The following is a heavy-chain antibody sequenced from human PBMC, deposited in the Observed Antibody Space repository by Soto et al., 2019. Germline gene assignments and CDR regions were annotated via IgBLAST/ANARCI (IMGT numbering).Heavy chain of an antibody. J-gene: IGHJ6*02. CDR3: ARSGDWNYDYYYGMGV. CDR2: IIPIFGTA. D-gene: IGHD1-1*01. CDR1: GGTFSSYA. V-gene: IGHV1-69*13. Sequence: SVKVSCKASGGTFSSYAISWVRQAPGQGLEWMGGIIPIFGTANYAQKFQGRVTITADESTSTAYMELSSLRSEDTAVYYCARSGDWNYDYYYGMGVWGQGTTVTVSS.